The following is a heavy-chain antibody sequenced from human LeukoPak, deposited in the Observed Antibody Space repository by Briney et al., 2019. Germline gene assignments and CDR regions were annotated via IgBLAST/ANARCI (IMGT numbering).Heavy chain of an antibody. D-gene: IGHD3-22*01. V-gene: IGHV4-39*01. CDR3: ARLYDSSGYYYYYMDV. CDR1: GGSISSSSYY. CDR2: IYYSGST. J-gene: IGHJ6*03. Sequence: PSETLSLTCTVSGGSISSSSYYWGWIRQPPGKGLEWIGSIYYSGSTYYNPSLKSRVTISVDTSKNQFSLKLSSVTAADTAVYYCARLYDSSGYYYYYMDVWGKGTTVTVSS.